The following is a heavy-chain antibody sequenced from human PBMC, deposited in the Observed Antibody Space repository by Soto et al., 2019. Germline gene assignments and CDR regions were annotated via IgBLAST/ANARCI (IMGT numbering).Heavy chain of an antibody. D-gene: IGHD6-19*01. CDR3: ARHYSSGSRNWFDP. V-gene: IGHV4-39*01. Sequence: SETLSLTCSVSGGSINSSSYFWGWVRQPPGKGLEWIGSIYYSGSTYYNPSLRSRVTISVDTSKNQFSLKLSSVTAADTAVFYCARHYSSGSRNWFDPWGQGTLVTSPQ. CDR2: IYYSGST. J-gene: IGHJ5*02. CDR1: GGSINSSSYF.